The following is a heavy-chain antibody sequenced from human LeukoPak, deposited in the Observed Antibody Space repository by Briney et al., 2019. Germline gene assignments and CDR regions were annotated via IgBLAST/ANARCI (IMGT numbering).Heavy chain of an antibody. CDR2: IWSDGSNR. D-gene: IGHD4-11*01. CDR3: ARDAQRGFDYSNSLEY. Sequence: GGSLRLSCAASGFIYSHYGMHWVRQAPGKGLEWVAVIWSDGSNRFYAGSVKGRFTISRDNSQHTLFLQMNSLRAEDTAMYYCARDAQRGFDYSNSLEYWGHGTLVTVSS. J-gene: IGHJ4*01. CDR1: GFIYSHYG. V-gene: IGHV3-33*01.